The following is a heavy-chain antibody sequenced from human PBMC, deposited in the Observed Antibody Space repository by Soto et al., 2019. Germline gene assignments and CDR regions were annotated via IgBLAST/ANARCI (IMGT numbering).Heavy chain of an antibody. CDR3: ATYGPAENWFDP. D-gene: IGHD2-2*01. Sequence: SETLSLTCAVSGGSISSSNWWSWVRQPPGKGLEWIGEIYHSGSTNYNPSLKSRVTISVDTSKNQFSLKLSSVTAADTAVYYCATYGPAENWFDPWGQGTLVTVSS. V-gene: IGHV4-4*02. CDR1: GGSISSSNW. CDR2: IYHSGST. J-gene: IGHJ5*02.